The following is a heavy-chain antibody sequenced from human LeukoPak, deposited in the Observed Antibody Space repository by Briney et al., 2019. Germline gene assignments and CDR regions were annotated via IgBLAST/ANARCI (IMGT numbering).Heavy chain of an antibody. Sequence: GGSLRLSCAASEFTFSSYGMRWVRQAPGKGLEWVAVIWNDGSNKYYADSVKGRFTISRDNPKNTLYLQMNSLRAEDTAVYYCARDGGDGYNLDYWGQGTLVTVSS. D-gene: IGHD5-24*01. V-gene: IGHV3-33*01. CDR1: EFTFSSYG. J-gene: IGHJ4*02. CDR3: ARDGGDGYNLDY. CDR2: IWNDGSNK.